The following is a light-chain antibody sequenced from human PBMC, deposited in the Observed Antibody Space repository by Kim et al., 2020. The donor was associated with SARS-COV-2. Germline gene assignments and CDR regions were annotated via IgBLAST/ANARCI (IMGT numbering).Light chain of an antibody. V-gene: IGLV7-43*01. Sequence: QAVVTQEPSLTVSPGGTVTLTCASSTGPVTSGSFVNWFQQKPGQVPWALIYTTSNKHSWTPARFSGSLLGGKAALTLSAVRPEDEADYYCLFYYDNTWVFGGGTKVTVL. CDR3: LFYYDNTWV. CDR1: TGPVTSGSF. J-gene: IGLJ3*02. CDR2: TTS.